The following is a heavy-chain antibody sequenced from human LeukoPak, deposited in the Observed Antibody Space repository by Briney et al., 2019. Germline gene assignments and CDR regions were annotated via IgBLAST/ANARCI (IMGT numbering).Heavy chain of an antibody. CDR3: ARDSERGYSYGYPYFDY. CDR1: GFTFSAYS. D-gene: IGHD5-18*01. V-gene: IGHV3-21*04. J-gene: IGHJ4*02. Sequence: PGGSLRLSCAASGFTFSAYSMNWVRQAPGKGLEWVSSISSTSIYRYYGDSVKGRFTISRDNAKNSLYLQMNSLRAEDTAFYYCARDSERGYSYGYPYFDYWGQGTLVTVSS. CDR2: ISSTSIYR.